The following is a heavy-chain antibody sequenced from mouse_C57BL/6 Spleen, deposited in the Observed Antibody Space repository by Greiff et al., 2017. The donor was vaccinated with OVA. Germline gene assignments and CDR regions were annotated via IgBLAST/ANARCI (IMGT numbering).Heavy chain of an antibody. CDR1: GYTFTSYW. J-gene: IGHJ4*01. CDR2: IDPSDSYT. Sequence: QVQLQQPGAELVMPGASVKLSCKASGYTFTSYWMHWVKQRPGQGLEWIGEIDPSDSYTNYNQKFKGKSTLTVDKSSSTAYMQLSSLTSEGSAVYYCARSDGYYYAMDYWGQGTSVTVSS. D-gene: IGHD2-3*01. V-gene: IGHV1-69*01. CDR3: ARSDGYYYAMDY.